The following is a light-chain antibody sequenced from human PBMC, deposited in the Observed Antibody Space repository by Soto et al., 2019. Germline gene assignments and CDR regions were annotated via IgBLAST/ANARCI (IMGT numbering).Light chain of an antibody. CDR1: NIGSKS. V-gene: IGLV3-21*04. CDR3: QVWDSSSDHVV. CDR2: YDS. J-gene: IGLJ2*01. Sequence: SYELTQPPSVSVAPGKTARITCGGNNIGSKSVHWYQQQPGQAPVVVIYYDSDRPSGIPERFSGSNSGNTATLTISRVEAGDEADYYCQVWDSSSDHVVFGGGTKLTVL.